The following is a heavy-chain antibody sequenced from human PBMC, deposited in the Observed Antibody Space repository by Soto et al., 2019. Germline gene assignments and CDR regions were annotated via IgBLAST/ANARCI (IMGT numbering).Heavy chain of an antibody. Sequence: WGSLRLSCAASGLRFSDYAMTRARQDTGNELEWVSGLLRPGRSTYYADSVKGRFTIAGDTSANTVYLQMDSLRAEDTAVYYCAKDAIANDGIWLMDSWGQGTVVTVSS. CDR1: GLRFSDYA. CDR3: AKDAIANDGIWLMDS. J-gene: IGHJ5*02. CDR2: LLRPGRST. V-gene: IGHV3-23*01. D-gene: IGHD3-16*01.